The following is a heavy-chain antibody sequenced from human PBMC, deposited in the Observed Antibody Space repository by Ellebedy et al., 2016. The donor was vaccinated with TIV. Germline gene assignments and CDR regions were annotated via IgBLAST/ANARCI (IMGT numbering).Heavy chain of an antibody. V-gene: IGHV5-10-1*04. CDR3: ASTIFARGGFNP. CDR2: IDPSDSYT. J-gene: IGHJ5*02. Sequence: GGSLRLSXKGSGYSFTSYWISWVRQMPGKGLEWMGRIDPSDSYTNYSPSFQGQVTISADKSISTAYLQWSSLKATDTAMYYCASTIFARGGFNPWGQGTLVTVSS. D-gene: IGHD3-3*01. CDR1: GYSFTSYW.